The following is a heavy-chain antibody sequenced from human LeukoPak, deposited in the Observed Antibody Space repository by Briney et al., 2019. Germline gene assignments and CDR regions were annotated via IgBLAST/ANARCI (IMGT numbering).Heavy chain of an antibody. J-gene: IGHJ6*03. CDR3: AREDTMVRGGHCYYYYYMDG. D-gene: IGHD3-10*01. Sequence: PGGSLRLSCAASGFTFSSYEMTGVRQAPGKGLEWVSYISRSGSTIYYADSVKGRFTISRDNAKNSLYPQINSLRAEDPAVYYCAREDTMVRGGHCYYYYYMDGCGKGTTVTVSS. CDR1: GFTFSSYE. CDR2: ISRSGSTI. V-gene: IGHV3-48*03.